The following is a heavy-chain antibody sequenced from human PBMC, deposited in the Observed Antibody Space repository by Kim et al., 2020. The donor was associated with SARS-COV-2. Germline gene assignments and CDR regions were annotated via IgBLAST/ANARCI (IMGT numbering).Heavy chain of an antibody. CDR2: INDADDT. CDR3: ASRLRWHFDV. J-gene: IGHJ4*02. Sequence: GGSLRLSCATSGFAFNSYTMNWVRQAPGKGLEWVATINDADDTHSADAVKGRCTVSRENSKNTLDLQMNSLRDEDTAVYYCASRLRWHFDVWGQGARVTVSS. V-gene: IGHV3-23*01. D-gene: IGHD4-17*01. CDR1: GFAFNSYT.